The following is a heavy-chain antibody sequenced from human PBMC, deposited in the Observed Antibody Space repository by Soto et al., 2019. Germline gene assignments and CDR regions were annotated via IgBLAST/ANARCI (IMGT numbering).Heavy chain of an antibody. CDR2: IYYSGST. Sequence: SETLSLTCTVSGGSISSSSYYWGWIRQPPGKGLEWIGSIYYSGSTYYNPSLKSRVTISVDTSKNQFSLKLSSVTAADTAVYYCARQEFLITFGGVRYTSPLYYFDYWGQGTLVTVSS. D-gene: IGHD3-16*01. J-gene: IGHJ4*02. CDR1: GGSISSSSYY. V-gene: IGHV4-39*01. CDR3: ARQEFLITFGGVRYTSPLYYFDY.